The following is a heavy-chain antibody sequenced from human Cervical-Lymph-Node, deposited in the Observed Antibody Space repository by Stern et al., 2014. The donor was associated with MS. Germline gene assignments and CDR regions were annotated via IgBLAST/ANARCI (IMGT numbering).Heavy chain of an antibody. CDR3: ARGLRGSENAFDI. D-gene: IGHD2-15*01. Sequence: QLVQSGAEVKKPGASVKVSCKASGYTFTSYGISWVRQAHGQGLEWMGWISADNGNTIVAQTLHGRVTMTIAPCTSQAYMVLRSLRADDTAVYYCARGLRGSENAFDIWGQGTMVTVSS. CDR1: GYTFTSYG. J-gene: IGHJ3*02. V-gene: IGHV1-18*01. CDR2: ISADNGNT.